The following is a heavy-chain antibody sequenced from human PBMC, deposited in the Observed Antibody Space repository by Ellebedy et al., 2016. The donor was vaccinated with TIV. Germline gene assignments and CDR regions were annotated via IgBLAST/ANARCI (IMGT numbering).Heavy chain of an antibody. Sequence: AASVKVSCKTSGYSFTAYYIHWVRQAPGHGPEWVGWIHPDNGVTVYEQKLQGRVTITGDTSISTVYMELSSLRSDDTAIYYCVRDLTNPVTGDYWGQGTLVFVSS. J-gene: IGHJ4*02. D-gene: IGHD4-11*01. CDR1: GYSFTAYY. CDR3: VRDLTNPVTGDY. CDR2: IHPDNGVT. V-gene: IGHV1-2*02.